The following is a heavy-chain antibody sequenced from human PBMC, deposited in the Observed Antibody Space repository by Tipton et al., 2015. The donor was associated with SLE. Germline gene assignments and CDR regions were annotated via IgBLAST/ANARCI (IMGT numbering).Heavy chain of an antibody. Sequence: TLSLTSAVYGGSFSGYYWRWIRQPPGKGLEWIGEINHSGSTNYNPSLKSRVTISVDTSKNQFSLKLSSVTAAGTAVYYCARDRRVRSHFRDSNYLLGAFDIWGQGTMVTVSS. V-gene: IGHV4-34*01. CDR3: ARDRRVRSHFRDSNYLLGAFDI. J-gene: IGHJ3*02. CDR2: INHSGST. CDR1: GGSFSGYY. D-gene: IGHD4-11*01.